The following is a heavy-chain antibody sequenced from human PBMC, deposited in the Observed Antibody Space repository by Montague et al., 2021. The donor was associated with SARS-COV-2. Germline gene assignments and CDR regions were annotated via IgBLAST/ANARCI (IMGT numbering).Heavy chain of an antibody. CDR1: GGSISSSSYY. Sequence: SETLSLTCTVSGGSISSSSYYWGWIRQPPGKGLEWTGSIFYSGSTXYNPSLKSRVTISVDTSKNQFSLKLSSVTAADTAVYYCASMVRAQVYYFDYWGQGTLVTVSS. J-gene: IGHJ4*02. CDR3: ASMVRAQVYYFDY. D-gene: IGHD3-10*01. V-gene: IGHV4-39*01. CDR2: IFYSGST.